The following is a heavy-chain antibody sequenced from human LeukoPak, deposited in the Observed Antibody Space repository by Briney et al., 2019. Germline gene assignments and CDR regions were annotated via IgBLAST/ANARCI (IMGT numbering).Heavy chain of an antibody. Sequence: PGGSLRLSCAASGFTFSNAWMSWVRQAPGKGLEWVGRIKSKTDGGTTDYAAPVKGRFTISRDDSKNTLYLQMNSLKTEDTAVYYCTTASFYYYGMDVWGQGTTVTVSS. J-gene: IGHJ6*02. CDR1: GFTFSNAW. V-gene: IGHV3-15*01. CDR3: TTASFYYYGMDV. CDR2: IKSKTDGGTT.